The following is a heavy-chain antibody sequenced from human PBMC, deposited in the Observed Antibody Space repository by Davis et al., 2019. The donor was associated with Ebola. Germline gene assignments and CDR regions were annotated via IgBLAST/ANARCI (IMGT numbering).Heavy chain of an antibody. J-gene: IGHJ6*02. Sequence: PSETLSLTCAVYGGSFSGYYWSWIRQPPGKGLEWIGEINHSGSTNYNPSLKSRVTISVDTSKNQFSLKLSSVTAADTAVYYCARGRLVSVYGMDVWGQGTTVPVSS. D-gene: IGHD6-6*01. CDR3: ARGRLVSVYGMDV. CDR1: GGSFSGYY. CDR2: INHSGST. V-gene: IGHV4-34*01.